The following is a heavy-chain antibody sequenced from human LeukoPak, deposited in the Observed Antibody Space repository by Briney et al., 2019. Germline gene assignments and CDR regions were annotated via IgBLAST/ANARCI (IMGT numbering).Heavy chain of an antibody. CDR1: GFTFSSYA. V-gene: IGHV3-23*01. CDR2: ISGSGGST. J-gene: IGHJ4*02. CDR3: AKDPTMIVVVIPDY. Sequence: GGSLRLSCAASGFTFSSYAMSWVRQAPGKGLEWVSAISGSGGSTYNADSVKGRFTISRDNSKNTLYLQMNSLRAEDTAVYYCAKDPTMIVVVIPDYWGQGTLVTVSS. D-gene: IGHD3-22*01.